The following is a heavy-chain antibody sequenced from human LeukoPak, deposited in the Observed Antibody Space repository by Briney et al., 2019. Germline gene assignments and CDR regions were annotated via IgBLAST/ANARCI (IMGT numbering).Heavy chain of an antibody. CDR1: RDSISSGGYS. V-gene: IGHV4-30-2*01. CDR2: ISQSGNI. CDR3: ARSPLAFYDSSGYPRVWFDP. Sequence: SETLSLTCTVSRDSISSGGYSWSWIRQPPGKGLEWIGYIYHIGYISQSGNIYQNPSLKSRVTISLDTSRNQFSLKLSSVTAADTAVYYCARSPLAFYDSSGYPRVWFDPWGQGTLVTVSS. D-gene: IGHD3-22*01. J-gene: IGHJ5*02.